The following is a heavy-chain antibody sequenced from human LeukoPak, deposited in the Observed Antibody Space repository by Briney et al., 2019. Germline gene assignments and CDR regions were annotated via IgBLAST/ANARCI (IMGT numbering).Heavy chain of an antibody. CDR2: IYTRGST. CDR1: GGSISSYC. J-gene: IGHJ2*01. D-gene: IGHD2-2*01. CDR3: ARDPSVVPAAEPLSLERYFDL. V-gene: IGHV4-4*07. Sequence: SETLSLTCTVSGGSISSYCWSWIRQPAGKGLEWIGRIYTRGSTNYNPSLKSRVTMSVDTSKNQFSLKLSSVTAADTAVYYCARDPSVVPAAEPLSLERYFDLWGRGTLVTVSS.